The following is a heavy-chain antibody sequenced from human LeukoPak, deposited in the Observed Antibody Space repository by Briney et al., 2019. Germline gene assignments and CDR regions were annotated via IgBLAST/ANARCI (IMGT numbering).Heavy chain of an antibody. CDR2: IKTDGSEK. CDR3: ATYSSLNRREFQY. CDR1: GFTFSNSW. D-gene: IGHD3-22*01. J-gene: IGHJ1*01. Sequence: GGSLRLSCEGSGFTFSNSWMGWVRQAPGKGLKWVANIKTDGSEKYYVDSVKGRFTISRDNAKNSLYLQMNSLRAEDTAEYYCATYSSLNRREFQYWGQGTLLTVSS. V-gene: IGHV3-7*01.